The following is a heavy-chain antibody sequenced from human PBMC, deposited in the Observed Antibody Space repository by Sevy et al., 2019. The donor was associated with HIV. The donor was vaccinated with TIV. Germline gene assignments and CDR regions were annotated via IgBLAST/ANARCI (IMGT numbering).Heavy chain of an antibody. CDR1: GFNFSAAA. Sequence: GGSLILSCAASGFNFSAAAMHWVRHASGKGLEWVGRIRSEGKNYATAYAVSVTGRFTIYRDDSKKMVFLQMSSLKTEDTAVYYCTKHSHADYWGRGTLVTVSS. V-gene: IGHV3-73*01. CDR2: IRSEGKNYAT. J-gene: IGHJ4*02. CDR3: TKHSHADY.